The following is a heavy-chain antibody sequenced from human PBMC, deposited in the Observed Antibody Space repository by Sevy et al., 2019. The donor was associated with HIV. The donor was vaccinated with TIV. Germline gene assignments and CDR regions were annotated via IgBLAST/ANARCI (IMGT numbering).Heavy chain of an antibody. J-gene: IGHJ6*02. CDR3: ARVSPGIAAARGLDV. D-gene: IGHD6-13*01. CDR1: EFTVSDNY. CDR2: SYGSENT. V-gene: IGHV3-53*01. Sequence: GGSLRLSCLASEFTVSDNYMSWVRQAPGKGLEWVSVSYGSENTFFAESVKGRFSSPSDYSRNRIYLEMNSVTIEDTAVYYCARVSPGIAAARGLDVWGQGTTVTVSS.